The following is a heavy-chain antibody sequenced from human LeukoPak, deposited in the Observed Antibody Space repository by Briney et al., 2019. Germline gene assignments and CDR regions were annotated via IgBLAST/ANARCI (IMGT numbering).Heavy chain of an antibody. CDR1: GYTFTAYY. Sequence: GASVKVSCKASGYTFTAYYIHWVRQAPGQGFEWMGWINPDTGGTNYAQKFQGRVTMTGDTSTSTVYMELSRLTSDDTAVYYCARGWLAIVVVPPDFWGQGNLVTVSS. CDR3: ARGWLAIVVVPPDF. CDR2: INPDTGGT. J-gene: IGHJ4*02. D-gene: IGHD2-21*01. V-gene: IGHV1-2*02.